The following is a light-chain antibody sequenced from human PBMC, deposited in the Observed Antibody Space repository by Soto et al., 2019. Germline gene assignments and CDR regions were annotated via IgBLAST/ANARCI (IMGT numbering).Light chain of an antibody. V-gene: IGKV3-15*01. J-gene: IGKJ1*01. CDR1: QSVDSD. CDR3: HQYYQWPRT. CDR2: GAS. Sequence: VLTQSPATLSLSLGEVATLSCRASQSVDSDLAWYRQRPGQPPNLLIHGASTRATGVPARFSGSGSETEFALVITSLQSEDFAVYFCHQYYQWPRTFGQGTKVEIK.